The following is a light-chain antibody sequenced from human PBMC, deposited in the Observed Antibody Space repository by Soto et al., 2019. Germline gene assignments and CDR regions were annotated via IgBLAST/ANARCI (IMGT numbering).Light chain of an antibody. Sequence: EIVLTQSPGTLSLSPGERATLSCRASQSVSSSYLAWYQQKPCQAPRLLIYGASSRATGIPDRFSGSGSGTDFTLTISRLEPEDFAVYYCQQYNNWPRRTFGQGTKVDIK. CDR3: QQYNNWPRRT. CDR1: QSVSSSY. CDR2: GAS. J-gene: IGKJ1*01. V-gene: IGKV3-20*01.